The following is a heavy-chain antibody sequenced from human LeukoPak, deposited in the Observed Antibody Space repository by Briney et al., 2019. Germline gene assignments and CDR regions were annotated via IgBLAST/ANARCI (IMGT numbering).Heavy chain of an antibody. Sequence: PSETLSLTCSISGGSVSDFYWSWIRQSPGKGLEWIGYIYYGGSTTYSPSLKSRVSISRDTSRNHLSLKLTSVTAADTAVYYCARNGGSRLFYHYMDIWGEGTTVSVSS. CDR2: IYYGGST. J-gene: IGHJ6*03. D-gene: IGHD2/OR15-2a*01. CDR3: ARNGGSRLFYHYMDI. V-gene: IGHV4-59*02. CDR1: GGSVSDFY.